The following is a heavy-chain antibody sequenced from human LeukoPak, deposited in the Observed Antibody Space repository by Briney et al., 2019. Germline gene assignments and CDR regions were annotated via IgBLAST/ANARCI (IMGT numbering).Heavy chain of an antibody. J-gene: IGHJ4*02. Sequence: GGSLRLSCTVSGFTFSNYWMRWVRQAPGKGLEWVASIDKSGREERYVDSVEGRFTISRDNAKNSVYLQMNSLGAEDTAVYYCATYTQNFGAPGTDYWGQGTLVTVSS. D-gene: IGHD3-10*01. V-gene: IGHV3-7*01. CDR3: ATYTQNFGAPGTDY. CDR2: IDKSGREE. CDR1: GFTFSNYW.